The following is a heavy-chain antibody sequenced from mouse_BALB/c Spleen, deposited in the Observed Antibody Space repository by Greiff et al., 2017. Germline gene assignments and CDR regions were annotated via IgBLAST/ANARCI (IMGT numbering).Heavy chain of an antibody. Sequence: VQLKESGPELVKPGASVKMSCKASGYTFTSSVMHWVKQKPGQGLEWIGYINPYNDGTKYNEKFKGKATLTSDKSSSTAYMELSSLTSEDSAVYYCATGRDWCAYWGQGTLVTVSA. V-gene: IGHV1-14*01. CDR2: INPYNDGT. CDR3: ATGRDWCAY. J-gene: IGHJ3*01. CDR1: GYTFTSSV. D-gene: IGHD1-1*01.